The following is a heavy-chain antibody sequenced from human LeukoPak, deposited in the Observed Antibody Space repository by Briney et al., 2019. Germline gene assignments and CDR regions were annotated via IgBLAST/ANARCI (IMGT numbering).Heavy chain of an antibody. CDR1: GGTFSSYT. V-gene: IGHV1-69*02. J-gene: IGHJ6*03. CDR2: IIPVLGIA. Sequence: ASVKVSCEASGGTFSSYTISWVRQAPGQGLEWMGRIIPVLGIANYAQKFQGRVTITADKSTSTAYMELSSLRSEDTAVYYCASHRFQGGATINYYYMDVWGKGTTVTVSS. CDR3: ASHRFQGGATINYYYMDV. D-gene: IGHD5-12*01.